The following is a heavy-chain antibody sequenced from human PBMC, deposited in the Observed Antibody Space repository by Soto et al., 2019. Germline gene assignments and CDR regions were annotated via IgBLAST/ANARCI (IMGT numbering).Heavy chain of an antibody. CDR1: GYALTELS. D-gene: IGHD3-3*01. Sequence: ASVKVSRKVSGYALTELSMHRVRQAPGKGIEGMGGFEPEDGETIYAQKFQSRVTMTEDTSTDTAYMELSSLRSEETGVYYCATVLRFLEWPDSNYYYYGMDVWGQGTTVTVSS. CDR2: FEPEDGET. J-gene: IGHJ6*02. CDR3: ATVLRFLEWPDSNYYYYGMDV. V-gene: IGHV1-24*01.